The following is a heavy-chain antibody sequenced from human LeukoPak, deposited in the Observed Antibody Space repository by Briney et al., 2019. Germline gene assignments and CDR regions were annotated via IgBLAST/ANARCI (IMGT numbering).Heavy chain of an antibody. J-gene: IGHJ4*02. CDR2: IYSGGST. D-gene: IGHD2-21*01. CDR1: GFTVSSNY. CDR3: AKDLISAIPINYFDY. V-gene: IGHV3-53*01. Sequence: GGSLRLSCAASGFTVSSNYMSWVRQAPGKGLEWVSVIYSGGSTYYADSVKGRFTISRDNSKNTLYLQMNSLRAEDTAVYYCAKDLISAIPINYFDYWGQGTLVTVSS.